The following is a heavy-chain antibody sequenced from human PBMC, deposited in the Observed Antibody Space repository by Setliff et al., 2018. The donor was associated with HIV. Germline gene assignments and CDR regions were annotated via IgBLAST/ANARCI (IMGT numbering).Heavy chain of an antibody. V-gene: IGHV1-3*03. CDR1: GYTFSRYA. Sequence: ASVKVSCKASGYTFSRYAMHWVRQAPGQRLEWMGWINAGNGNTKYSQDLQGRVTITKDRSASTAYMEVSNLRSEDMAVYYCARERDSNGYQFDYWGQGTLVTVSS. D-gene: IGHD3-22*01. CDR2: INAGNGNT. CDR3: ARERDSNGYQFDY. J-gene: IGHJ4*02.